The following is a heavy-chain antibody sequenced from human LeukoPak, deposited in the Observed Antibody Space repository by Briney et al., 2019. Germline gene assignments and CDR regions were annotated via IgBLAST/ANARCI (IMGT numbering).Heavy chain of an antibody. Sequence: PGGSLRLSCAASGFTFSDYYMSWIRQAPGKGLEWVGRIKSKTDGGTTDYAAPVKGRFTISRDDSKNTLYLQMNSLKTEDTAVYYCTTIYCSSTSCHSDYWGQGTLVTVSS. D-gene: IGHD2-2*01. CDR2: IKSKTDGGTT. V-gene: IGHV3-15*01. J-gene: IGHJ4*02. CDR3: TTIYCSSTSCHSDY. CDR1: GFTFSDYY.